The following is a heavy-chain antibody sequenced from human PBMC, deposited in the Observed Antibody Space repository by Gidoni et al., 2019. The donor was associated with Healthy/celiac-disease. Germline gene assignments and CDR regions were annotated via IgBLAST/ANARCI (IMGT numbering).Heavy chain of an antibody. D-gene: IGHD2-15*01. V-gene: IGHV5-10-1*01. CDR2: INPSDSYT. CDR1: GYSVPIYW. Sequence: DVQLAHSGAAVTQPGESWWISRKVPGYSVPIYWISWVRQMPGKGLEWLVRINPSDSYTNYLPSFQGHVTISADKSISTAYLQWSSLKASDSAMYYCASTQRYCSGGSCYGWFDPWGQGTLVTVSS. J-gene: IGHJ5*02. CDR3: ASTQRYCSGGSCYGWFDP.